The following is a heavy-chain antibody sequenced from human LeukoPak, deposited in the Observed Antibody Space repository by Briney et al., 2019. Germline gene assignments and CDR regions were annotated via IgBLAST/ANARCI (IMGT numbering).Heavy chain of an antibody. J-gene: IGHJ6*02. V-gene: IGHV3-53*01. CDR1: GFTVSSNY. Sequence: GGPLRLSCAASGFTVSSNYMSWVRQAPGKGLEWVSVIYSGGSTYYADSVKGRFTISRDNSKNTLYLQMNSLRAEDTAVYYCARVLLELNYYYYGMDVWGQGTTVTVSS. D-gene: IGHD1-7*01. CDR3: ARVLLELNYYYYGMDV. CDR2: IYSGGST.